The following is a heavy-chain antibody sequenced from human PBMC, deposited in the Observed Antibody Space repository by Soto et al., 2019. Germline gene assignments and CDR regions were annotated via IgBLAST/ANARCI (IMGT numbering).Heavy chain of an antibody. CDR3: ARAKSNYQTFDH. CDR1: GDSMSSYY. V-gene: IGHV4-59*01. Sequence: TSETLSLTCPASGDSMSSYYWSWIRQPPGKGLEWIGYIYYSGSTTYNPSLRSRVTMSVDTSKNQFSLRLSSVTAADTAVYYCARAKSNYQTFDHWGQGSQVTVSS. J-gene: IGHJ4*02. D-gene: IGHD4-4*01. CDR2: IYYSGST.